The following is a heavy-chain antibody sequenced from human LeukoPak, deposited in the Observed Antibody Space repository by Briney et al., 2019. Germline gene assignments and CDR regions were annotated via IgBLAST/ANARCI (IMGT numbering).Heavy chain of an antibody. CDR3: ASVLRFSGVWHV. D-gene: IGHD3-3*01. CDR1: GYTFTSYD. Sequence: GASVKVSCKASGYTFTSYDINWVRQATGQGLEWMGWMNPNSGNTGYAQKFRGRVTMTRNTSISTAYMELSSLRSEDTAVYYCASVLRFSGVWHVWGQGTTVTVSS. V-gene: IGHV1-8*01. CDR2: MNPNSGNT. J-gene: IGHJ6*02.